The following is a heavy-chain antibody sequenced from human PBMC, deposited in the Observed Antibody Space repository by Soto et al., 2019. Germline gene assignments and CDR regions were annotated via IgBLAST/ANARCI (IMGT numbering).Heavy chain of an antibody. Sequence: QVQLQQWGAGLLKPSETLSLTCAVYGGSFSGYYWSWIRQPPGKGLEWIGEINHSGSTNYNPSLKSRVTISVDTSKNQFSLKLSSVTAADTAVYYCARERERVVVAARRAGWFDPWGQGTLVTVSS. D-gene: IGHD2-15*01. V-gene: IGHV4-34*01. J-gene: IGHJ5*02. CDR2: INHSGST. CDR3: ARERERVVVAARRAGWFDP. CDR1: GGSFSGYY.